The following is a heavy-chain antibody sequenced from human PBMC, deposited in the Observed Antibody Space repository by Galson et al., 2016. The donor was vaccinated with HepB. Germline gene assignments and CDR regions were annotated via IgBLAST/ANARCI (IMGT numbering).Heavy chain of an antibody. CDR1: GFTFSSYT. CDR3: ATGVGYCVSTNCYADY. V-gene: IGHV3-21*01. CDR2: ISSRSYI. J-gene: IGHJ4*02. D-gene: IGHD2-2*01. Sequence: FLRLSCAASGFTFSSYTMNWVRQAPGKGLEWVSSISSRSYIYYADSVKGRFTISRDNARNSLYPQMNSLRAEDTDVYFCATGVGYCVSTNCYADYWGQGTLVTVSS.